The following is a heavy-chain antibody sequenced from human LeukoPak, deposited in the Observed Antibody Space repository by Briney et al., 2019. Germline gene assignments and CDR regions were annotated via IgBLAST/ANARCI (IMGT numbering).Heavy chain of an antibody. D-gene: IGHD4-23*01. CDR1: GFTFSSYA. V-gene: IGHV3-30-3*01. CDR3: ARDPGLRWFRYYFDY. Sequence: PGGSLRLSCAASGFTFSSYAMHWVRQAPGKGLEWVAVISYDGSNKYYADSVKGRFTISRDNSKNTLYLQMNSLRAEDTAVYYCARDPGLRWFRYYFDYWGQGTLVTVSS. J-gene: IGHJ4*02. CDR2: ISYDGSNK.